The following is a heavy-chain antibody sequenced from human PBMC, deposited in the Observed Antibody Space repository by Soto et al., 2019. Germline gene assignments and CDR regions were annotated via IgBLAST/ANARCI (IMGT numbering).Heavy chain of an antibody. J-gene: IGHJ4*02. V-gene: IGHV3-30*18. CDR3: AKWNGGFDY. Sequence: QVQLVESGGGVVQPGRSLRLSCAASGFTFSSYGMHWVRQAPGKGLEWVAVISYDGSYKYYADSVKGRFTISRDNSKNSLYLQRHSLRAEDTAVYYCAKWNGGFDYWGQGTLVTVS. CDR1: GFTFSSYG. CDR2: ISYDGSYK. D-gene: IGHD3-16*01.